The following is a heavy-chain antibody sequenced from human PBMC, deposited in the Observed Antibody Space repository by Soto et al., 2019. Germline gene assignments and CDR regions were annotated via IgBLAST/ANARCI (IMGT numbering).Heavy chain of an antibody. CDR3: ARGPQRLYYYDSSGADFDS. CDR2: MNPNSGNP. V-gene: IGHV1-8*01. Sequence: QVQLVQSGAEVKKPGASVKVSCKASGYTFTSYDINWVRQATGQGLEWMGWMNPNSGNPGYAQKFQGRVTMTRNTSISTAYMELSSVRSEDTAVYYCARGPQRLYYYDSSGADFDSWGQGTLVTVSS. J-gene: IGHJ5*01. CDR1: GYTFTSYD. D-gene: IGHD3-22*01.